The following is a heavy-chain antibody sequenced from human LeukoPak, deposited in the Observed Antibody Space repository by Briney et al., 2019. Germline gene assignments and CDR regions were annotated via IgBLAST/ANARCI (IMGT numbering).Heavy chain of an antibody. V-gene: IGHV3-23*01. CDR2: ISGSGGST. CDR3: AKDHSSGWYTNEYFQH. Sequence: GGSLRLSCAASGFTFSSYAMSWVRQAPGKGLEWVSAISGSGGSTYYADSVKGRFTISRDNSKNTLYLQMNSLRAEDTAVYYCAKDHSSGWYTNEYFQHWGQGTLVTVSS. CDR1: GFTFSSYA. J-gene: IGHJ1*01. D-gene: IGHD6-19*01.